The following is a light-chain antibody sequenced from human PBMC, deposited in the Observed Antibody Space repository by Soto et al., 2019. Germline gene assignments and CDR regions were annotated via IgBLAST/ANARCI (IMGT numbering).Light chain of an antibody. CDR1: RSVGSNSNNKSY. J-gene: IGKJ5*01. Sequence: ITHTPSLAVSLGERATINCKSSRSVGSNSNNKSYLAWCQQKPGQPPKLLIYWASTRESGVPDRFSGSGAGTDVTLTIISRQADEDAVYYCRQCYNTYPSTFGQGTQLEIK. CDR2: WAS. V-gene: IGKV4-1*01. CDR3: RQCYNTYPST.